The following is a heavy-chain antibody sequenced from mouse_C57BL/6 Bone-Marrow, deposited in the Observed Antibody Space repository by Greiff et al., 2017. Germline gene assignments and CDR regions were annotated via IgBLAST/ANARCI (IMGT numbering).Heavy chain of an antibody. CDR2: IYPGSGNT. V-gene: IGHV1-76*01. J-gene: IGHJ2*01. CDR1: GYTFTDYY. CDR3: ATIYYDYDDYFDY. D-gene: IGHD2-4*01. Sequence: QVQLKQSGAELVRPGASVKLSCKASGYTFTDYYINWVKQRPGQGLEWVARIYPGSGNTYYNEKFKGKATLTAEKSSSTAYMQLSSLTSEDSAVYFCATIYYDYDDYFDYWGQGTTLTVSS.